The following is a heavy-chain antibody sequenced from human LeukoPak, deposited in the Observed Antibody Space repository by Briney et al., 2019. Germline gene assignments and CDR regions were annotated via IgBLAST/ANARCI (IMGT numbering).Heavy chain of an antibody. J-gene: IGHJ4*02. D-gene: IGHD3-3*01. CDR3: ASTLRFLPYRRFDY. CDR1: GGSIISSNYY. CDR2: IYQSGSGSS. Sequence: SETLSLTCRVSGGSIISSNYYWGWIRQPPGKGLEWIGSIYQSGSGSSYYSPSLKSRVTISGDTSKNQFFLRLSSVTAADTAVYYCASTLRFLPYRRFDYWGQGTLVTVPS. V-gene: IGHV4-39*01.